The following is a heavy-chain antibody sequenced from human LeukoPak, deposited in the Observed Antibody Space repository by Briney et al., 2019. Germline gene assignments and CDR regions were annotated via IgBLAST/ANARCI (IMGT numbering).Heavy chain of an antibody. D-gene: IGHD2-2*01. CDR3: AGYCSSTSCPRNDAFDI. CDR1: GGSFSGYY. Sequence: SETLSLTCAVYGGSFSGYYWSWIRQPPGKGLEWIGEINHNGSTNYNPSLKSRVTISVDTSKNQFSLKLSSVTAADTAVYYCAGYCSSTSCPRNDAFDIWGQGTMVTVSS. CDR2: INHNGST. V-gene: IGHV4-34*01. J-gene: IGHJ3*02.